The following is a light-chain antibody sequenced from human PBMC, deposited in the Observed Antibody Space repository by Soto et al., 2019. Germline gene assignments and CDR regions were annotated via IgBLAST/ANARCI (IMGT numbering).Light chain of an antibody. J-gene: IGKJ5*01. CDR1: QSVSSN. CDR2: GAS. Sequence: EIVMTQSPATLSLSPGERGTLSFMAIQSVSSNLAWYQQKPVQAPRLLIYGASTRATGIPARFSGSGSGTEFTLTISSLQSEDFAVYYCQQYNNWPPGITFGQGTRLEIK. CDR3: QQYNNWPPGIT. V-gene: IGKV3-15*01.